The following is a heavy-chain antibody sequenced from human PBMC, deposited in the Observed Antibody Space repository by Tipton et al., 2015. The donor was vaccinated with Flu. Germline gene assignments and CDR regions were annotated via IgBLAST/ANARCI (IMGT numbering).Heavy chain of an antibody. J-gene: IGHJ5*02. CDR2: IYHTGTT. V-gene: IGHV4-39*07. CDR1: GASISSKTFY. D-gene: IGHD3-9*01. CDR3: AKDRGVDWNWFDP. Sequence: TLSLTCSISGASISSKTFYWAWTRQLPGKGLEWIGSIYHTGTTYYNPSLKSRVTMSVDTSKNEVSLSVTSVTAADTAVYYCAKDRGVDWNWFDPWGRGTLVTVSS.